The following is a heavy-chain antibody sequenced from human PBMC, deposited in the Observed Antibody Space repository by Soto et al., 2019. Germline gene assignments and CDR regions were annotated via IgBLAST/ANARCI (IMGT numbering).Heavy chain of an antibody. CDR3: ARDGALGENYYYYGMDV. Sequence: GGSLRLSCAASGFTFSSYAMSWVRQAPGKGLEWVSAISGSGGSTYYADSVKGRFTISRDNSKNTLYVQMNSLRSDDTAVYYCARDGALGENYYYYGMDVWGQGTTVTVSS. V-gene: IGHV3-23*01. CDR2: ISGSGGST. D-gene: IGHD3-16*01. J-gene: IGHJ6*02. CDR1: GFTFSSYA.